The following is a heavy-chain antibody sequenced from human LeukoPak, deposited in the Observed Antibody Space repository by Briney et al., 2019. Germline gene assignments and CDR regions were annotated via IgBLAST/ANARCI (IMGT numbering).Heavy chain of an antibody. Sequence: GGSLRLSCAASGFTFSTIGMHWVRQAPGKGLEWVAFIRYDGINKYYADSVKGRFTISRDSFKNTLYLQMNSLRTEDTAVYYCAKEGDYYGSGSYRDGFDIWGQGTRATVSS. CDR3: AKEGDYYGSGSYRDGFDI. CDR2: IRYDGINK. CDR1: GFTFSTIG. V-gene: IGHV3-30*02. D-gene: IGHD3-10*01. J-gene: IGHJ3*02.